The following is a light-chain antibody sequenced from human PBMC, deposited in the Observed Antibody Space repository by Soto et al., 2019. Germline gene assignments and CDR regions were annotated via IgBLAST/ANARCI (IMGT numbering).Light chain of an antibody. Sequence: EIVMPQSPAPLSVSPGERATLSCRASQSVSSNLAWYQQKPGQAPRLLIYGASTRATGIPARFSGSGSGTGFTFTISSLQPEDFATYYCQQYESLPLTFGQGTRLEIK. CDR2: GAS. V-gene: IGKV3-15*01. CDR1: QSVSSN. J-gene: IGKJ5*01. CDR3: QQYESLPLT.